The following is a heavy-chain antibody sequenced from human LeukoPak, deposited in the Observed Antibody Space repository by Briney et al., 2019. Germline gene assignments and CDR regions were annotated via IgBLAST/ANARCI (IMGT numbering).Heavy chain of an antibody. CDR2: IYTSGST. D-gene: IGHD3-22*01. J-gene: IGHJ5*02. CDR3: ARNFLYYYDSSGYSRIAMDWFDP. V-gene: IGHV4-4*07. Sequence: PSETLSLTCTVSGGSISSYYWSWIRQPAGKGLEWIGRIYTSGSTYYNPSLKSRVTISVDTSKNQFSLKLSSVTAADTAVYYCARNFLYYYDSSGYSRIAMDWFDPWGQGTLVTVSS. CDR1: GGSISSYY.